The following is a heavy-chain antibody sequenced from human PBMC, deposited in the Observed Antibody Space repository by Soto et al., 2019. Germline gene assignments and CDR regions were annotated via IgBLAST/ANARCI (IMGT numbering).Heavy chain of an antibody. CDR2: ISGSGGST. Sequence: GGSLRLSCAASGFTFSSYAMSWVRQAPGKGLEWVSAISGSGGSTYYADSVKGRFTISRDNSKNTLYLQMNSLRAEDTAVYYCAKDGEWGSNYYYYYGMDVWGQGTTVTVSS. V-gene: IGHV3-23*01. CDR3: AKDGEWGSNYYYYYGMDV. CDR1: GFTFSSYA. D-gene: IGHD3-16*01. J-gene: IGHJ6*02.